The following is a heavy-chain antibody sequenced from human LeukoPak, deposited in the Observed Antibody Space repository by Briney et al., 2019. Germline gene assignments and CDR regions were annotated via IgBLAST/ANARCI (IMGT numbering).Heavy chain of an antibody. Sequence: ASVKVSCKASGYTFTGYYMHWVRQAPGQGLEWMGWINPNSGGTNYAQKFQGRVTITRDTSISTAYMELSRLRSDDTAVYYCARPLRGANWFDIWGQGTLVTVSS. CDR1: GYTFTGYY. D-gene: IGHD3-10*01. CDR3: ARPLRGANWFDI. J-gene: IGHJ5*02. CDR2: INPNSGGT. V-gene: IGHV1-2*02.